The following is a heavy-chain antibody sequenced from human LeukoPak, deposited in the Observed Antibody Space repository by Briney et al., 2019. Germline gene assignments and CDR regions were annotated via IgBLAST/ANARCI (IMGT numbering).Heavy chain of an antibody. CDR2: IYHSGST. D-gene: IGHD2-2*01. V-gene: IGHV4-38-2*02. J-gene: IGHJ5*02. CDR1: GYSISSGYY. CDR3: ASTYCSSTSCRRGRFDP. Sequence: SETLSLTCTVSGYSISSGYYWGWIRQPPGKGLEWIGSIYHSGSTYYNPSLKSRVTISVDTSKNQFSLKLSSVTAADTAVYYCASTYCSSTSCRRGRFDPWGQGTLVTVSS.